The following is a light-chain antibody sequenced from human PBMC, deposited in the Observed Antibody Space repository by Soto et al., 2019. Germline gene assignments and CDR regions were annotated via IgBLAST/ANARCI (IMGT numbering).Light chain of an antibody. CDR1: TSDVGDYNH. V-gene: IGLV2-14*01. CDR3: NSHTSSSTPCV. CDR2: EVS. Sequence: QSALTQPASVSGSPGQSITISCTGTTSDVGDYNHVSWYQQYPGKAPKLMIYEVSYRPSGVSNRFSGSKSGNTASLTISGLQPEDEADYYCNSHTSSSTPCVFGTGTKVTVL. J-gene: IGLJ1*01.